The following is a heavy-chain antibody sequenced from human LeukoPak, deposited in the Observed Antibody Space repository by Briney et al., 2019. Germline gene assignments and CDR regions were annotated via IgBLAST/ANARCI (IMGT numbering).Heavy chain of an antibody. CDR3: ARDSSSWSHAEYFQH. Sequence: GASVKVSCKASGYTFTSYGISWVRQAPGQGLEWMGWISAYNGNTNYAQKLQGRVTMTTDTSTSTAYMELRSLRSDDTAVYYCARDSSSWSHAEYFQHWGQGTLVTVSS. D-gene: IGHD6-13*01. CDR1: GYTFTSYG. CDR2: ISAYNGNT. V-gene: IGHV1-18*01. J-gene: IGHJ1*01.